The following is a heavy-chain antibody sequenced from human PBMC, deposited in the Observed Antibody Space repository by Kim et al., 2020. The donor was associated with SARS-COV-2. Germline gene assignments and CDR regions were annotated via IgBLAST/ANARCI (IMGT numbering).Heavy chain of an antibody. J-gene: IGHJ4*02. CDR2: ISYDGSNK. CDR1: GFTFSSYD. V-gene: IGHV3-30*04. CDR3: ARDISMWSGAGF. D-gene: IGHD3-3*01. Sequence: GGSLRLSCAASGFTFSSYDMHWVRQAPGKGLEWVGVISYDGSNKYYADSVKGRFTISRDNSKNTLYLQMNSLRAEDTAVYYCARDISMWSGAGFRGQGTLVTVSS.